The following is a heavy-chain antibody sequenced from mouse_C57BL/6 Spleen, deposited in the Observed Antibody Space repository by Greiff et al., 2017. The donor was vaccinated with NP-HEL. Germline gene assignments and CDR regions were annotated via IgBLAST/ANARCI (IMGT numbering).Heavy chain of an antibody. D-gene: IGHD1-2*01. CDR1: GFTFSSYA. CDR2: ISDGGSYT. V-gene: IGHV5-4*03. Sequence: EVKLMESGGGLVKPGGSLKLSCAASGFTFSSYAMSWVRQTPEKRLEWVATISDGGSYTYYPDNVKGRFTISRDNAKNNLYLQMSHLKSEDTAMYYCARGHGKFDYWGQGTTLTVSS. J-gene: IGHJ2*01. CDR3: ARGHGKFDY.